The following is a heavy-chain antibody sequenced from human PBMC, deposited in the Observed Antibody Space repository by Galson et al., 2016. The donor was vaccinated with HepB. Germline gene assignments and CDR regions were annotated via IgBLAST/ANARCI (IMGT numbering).Heavy chain of an antibody. CDR2: ITYAGSNN. Sequence: SLRLSCAASGFTFSSYSMHWVRQAPGKGLEWVAVITYAGSNNFYADSVKGRFTISRDNSKNTLYLQMNNLRAEDTAIYYCARGFNYCDCCMIYWGQGTQVTVSS. CDR3: ARGFNYCDCCMIY. D-gene: IGHD3/OR15-3a*01. CDR1: GFTFSSYS. J-gene: IGHJ4*02. V-gene: IGHV3-30-3*01.